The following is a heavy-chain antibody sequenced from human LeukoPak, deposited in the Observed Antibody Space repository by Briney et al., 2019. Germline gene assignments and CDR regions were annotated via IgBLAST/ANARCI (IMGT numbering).Heavy chain of an antibody. J-gene: IGHJ3*02. V-gene: IGHV5-51*01. D-gene: IGHD2-2*01. Sequence: GESLQISCKGSGYSFTSYWIGWVRQMPGKGLEWMGIIYPGDSDTRYSPSFQGQVTISAARSISTAYLQWSSLKASDTAMYYCARIKDIVVVPAAMSAFDIWGQGTMVTVSS. CDR1: GYSFTSYW. CDR3: ARIKDIVVVPAAMSAFDI. CDR2: IYPGDSDT.